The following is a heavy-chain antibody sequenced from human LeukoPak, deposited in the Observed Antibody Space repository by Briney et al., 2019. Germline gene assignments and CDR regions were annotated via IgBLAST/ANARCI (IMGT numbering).Heavy chain of an antibody. V-gene: IGHV1-18*01. J-gene: IGHJ4*02. CDR3: AKGDLDYYYDSSGLRGYYFDY. Sequence: ASVKVSCKASGYSFINYGVSWVRQAPGQGLEWMGWISTYNGDTNYAQKLQGRVTMTTDTSTSTAYMELRSLGSDDTAVYYCAKGDLDYYYDSSGLRGYYFDYWGQGTLVTASS. CDR1: GYSFINYG. D-gene: IGHD3-22*01. CDR2: ISTYNGDT.